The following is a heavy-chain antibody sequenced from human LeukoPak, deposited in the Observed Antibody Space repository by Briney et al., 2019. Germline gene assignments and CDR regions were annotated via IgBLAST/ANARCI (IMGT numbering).Heavy chain of an antibody. CDR3: AKDFSSGYYYFDY. Sequence: PGRSLRLSCAASGFTFDDYAMHWVRQVPGKGLEWVSGISWNSGSIGYADSVKGRFTISRDNAKNSLYLQMNSLRAEDTALYYCAKDFSSGYYYFDYWGQGTLVTVSS. CDR1: GFTFDDYA. J-gene: IGHJ4*02. D-gene: IGHD3-22*01. CDR2: ISWNSGSI. V-gene: IGHV3-9*01.